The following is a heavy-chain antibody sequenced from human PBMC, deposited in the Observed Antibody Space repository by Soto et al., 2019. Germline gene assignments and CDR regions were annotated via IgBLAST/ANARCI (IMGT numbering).Heavy chain of an antibody. CDR1: GDVFRSYG. V-gene: IGHV1-69*13. J-gene: IGHJ6*02. D-gene: IGHD2-8*01. CDR2: IIPISGTT. Sequence: SVKVSCKASGDVFRSYGINWVRQAPGQGLEWMGGIIPISGTTNYAQKFQGRVAITADESTDTVYMELSRLRSEDTAVYFCARVRCFNGLCHTADYGMDVWGQGTTATVSS. CDR3: ARVRCFNGLCHTADYGMDV.